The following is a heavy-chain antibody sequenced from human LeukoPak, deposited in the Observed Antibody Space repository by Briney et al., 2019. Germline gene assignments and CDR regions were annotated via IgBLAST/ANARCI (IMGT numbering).Heavy chain of an antibody. CDR1: GFTFSNAW. CDR2: IKSKTDGGRT. J-gene: IGHJ4*02. Sequence: GGSLRLSCAASGFTFSNAWMSWVRQAPGKGLEWVGRIKSKTDGGRTDYAAPVKGRFTISRDDSKNTLYLQMNSLKTEDTAVYYCTTLLHVDTDYWGQGTLVTVSS. V-gene: IGHV3-15*01. CDR3: TTLLHVDTDY. D-gene: IGHD1-26*01.